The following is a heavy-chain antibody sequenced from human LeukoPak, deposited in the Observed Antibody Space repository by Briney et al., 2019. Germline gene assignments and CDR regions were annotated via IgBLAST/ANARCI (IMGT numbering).Heavy chain of an antibody. V-gene: IGHV1-18*01. Sequence: ASVKVSCKASGYTFTNYGVSWVRQAPGQGLEWMGWINAYNGDTHYAQNLQGRLTMTTDTSTSMAFMELRSLRPDDKAVYFCARWGLVAPGTYYYYYMDVWGRGTTVTVCS. CDR1: GYTFTNYG. J-gene: IGHJ6*03. CDR3: ARWGLVAPGTYYYYYMDV. D-gene: IGHD2-2*01. CDR2: INAYNGDT.